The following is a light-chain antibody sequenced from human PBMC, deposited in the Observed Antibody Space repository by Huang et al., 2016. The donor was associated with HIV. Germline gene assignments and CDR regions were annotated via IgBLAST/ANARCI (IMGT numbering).Light chain of an antibody. V-gene: IGKV1-39*01. Sequence: DIQMTQSPSSLSASVGARVTITCRASQSISTYLTWYQQNPGKAPNLLIYAASSLQRGVPTRVSGSGSGTDFTLTISSLQPEDFATYYCQQSYSTPMYTFGQGTKLEIK. J-gene: IGKJ2*01. CDR2: AAS. CDR1: QSISTY. CDR3: QQSYSTPMYT.